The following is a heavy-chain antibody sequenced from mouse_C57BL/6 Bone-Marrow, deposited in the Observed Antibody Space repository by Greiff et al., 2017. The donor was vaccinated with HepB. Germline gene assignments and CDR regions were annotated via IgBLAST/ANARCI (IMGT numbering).Heavy chain of an antibody. V-gene: IGHV1-22*01. CDR3: ARPSTVVRFDY. CDR2: INPNNGGT. J-gene: IGHJ2*01. CDR1: GYTFTDYN. Sequence: EVQLQQSGPELVKPGASVKMSCKASGYTFTDYNMHWVKQSHGKSLEWIGYINPNNGGTSYNQKFKGKATVTVNKSSSTAYMELRSLTSEDSAVYYCARPSTVVRFDYWGQGTTLTVSS. D-gene: IGHD1-1*01.